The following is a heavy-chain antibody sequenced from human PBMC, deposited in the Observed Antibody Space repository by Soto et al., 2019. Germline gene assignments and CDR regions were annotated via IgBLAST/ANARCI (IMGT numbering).Heavy chain of an antibody. CDR3: ARVRREYDNSGPVDY. D-gene: IGHD3-22*01. Sequence: SETLCVTCAVSGGSISSGDYSWNWIRQPPGKGLEWIGYIYYGGSTYYNPSLQSRVTMSVDRSRNQFSLKLNSVTAADTAVYYCARVRREYDNSGPVDYWGQGTLVTVSS. CDR2: IYYGGST. V-gene: IGHV4-30-2*01. J-gene: IGHJ4*02. CDR1: GGSISSGDYS.